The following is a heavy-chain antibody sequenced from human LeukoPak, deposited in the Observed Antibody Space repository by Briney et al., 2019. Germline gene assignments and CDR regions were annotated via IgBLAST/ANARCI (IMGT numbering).Heavy chain of an antibody. D-gene: IGHD2-21*01. V-gene: IGHV4-61*02. CDR2: IYTSGST. J-gene: IGHJ3*02. CDR1: GGSISSGSYY. Sequence: SETLSLTCTVSGGSISSGSYYWSWIRQPAGKGLEWIGRIYTSGSTNYNPSLKSRVTISVDTSKNQFSLKLSSVTAADTAVYYCARAPAYCGDCSWDVAFDIWGQGTMVTVSS. CDR3: ARAPAYCGDCSWDVAFDI.